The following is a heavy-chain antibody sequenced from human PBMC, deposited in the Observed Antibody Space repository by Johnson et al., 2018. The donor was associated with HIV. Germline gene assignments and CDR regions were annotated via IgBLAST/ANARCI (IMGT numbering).Heavy chain of an antibody. J-gene: IGHJ3*02. D-gene: IGHD1-26*01. CDR1: AFTFFNYA. CDR3: AKERYMGSTTLADAFDM. V-gene: IGHV3-30*04. CDR2: ISYDGSNK. Sequence: HVQLVESGGGMVQPGGSLRLSCAASAFTFFNYAMTWVRQAPGKGLEWVAVISYDGSNKYYADSVKGRFTISRDNSKNTLYLQMNSLRAEDTAVYYCAKERYMGSTTLADAFDMWGQGTMVTVSS.